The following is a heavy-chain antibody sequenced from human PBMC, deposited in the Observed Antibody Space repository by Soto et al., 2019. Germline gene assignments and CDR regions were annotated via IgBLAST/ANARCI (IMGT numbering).Heavy chain of an antibody. V-gene: IGHV3-7*03. J-gene: IGHJ4*01. CDR2: IMEAGGEK. CDR1: VFSFSSYW. CDR3: QVAGY. Sequence: WGSLRLSCVASVFSFSSYWMNWVRQAPGKGLEWVASIMEAGGEKYYVDSVKGRFTISRETAKSTMYLQMNSLRAEDTAFYCWQVAGYWGQGTLVTVSS.